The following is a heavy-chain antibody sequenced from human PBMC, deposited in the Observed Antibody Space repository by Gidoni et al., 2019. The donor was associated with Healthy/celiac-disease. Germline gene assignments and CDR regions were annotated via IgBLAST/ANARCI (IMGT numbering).Heavy chain of an antibody. CDR1: GFTFSSYD. Sequence: EVQLVESGGGLVQPGGSLRLSRAACGFTFSSYDMHWGRQATGKGLEWVSAIGTAGDTYYPGSVKGRFTISRENAKNSLYLQMNSLRAGDTAVYYCARASSQHDSAFDIWGQGTMVTVSS. V-gene: IGHV3-13*01. J-gene: IGHJ3*02. D-gene: IGHD6-13*01. CDR2: IGTAGDT. CDR3: ARASSQHDSAFDI.